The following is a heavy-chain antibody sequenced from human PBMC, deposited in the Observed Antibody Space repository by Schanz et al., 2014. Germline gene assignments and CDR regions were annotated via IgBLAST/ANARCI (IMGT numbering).Heavy chain of an antibody. Sequence: QVQLVQSGAEVKKPGASVKVSCKASGYTFVSYSMHWVRQARGQGLEWVGRFIPILDVGNYAQQFQGRVTFTADKSTSTAYMELSSLRYEDTALYYCARGTMPGTFDIWGQGTMVNVSS. V-gene: IGHV1-69*09. CDR3: ARGTMPGTFDI. CDR2: FIPILDVG. J-gene: IGHJ3*02. D-gene: IGHD2-2*01. CDR1: GYTFVSYS.